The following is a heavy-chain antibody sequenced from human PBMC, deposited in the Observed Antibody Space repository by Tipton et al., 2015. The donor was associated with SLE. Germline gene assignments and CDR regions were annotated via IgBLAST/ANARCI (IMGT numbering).Heavy chain of an antibody. V-gene: IGHV3-21*01. CDR2: VSSSTIYT. J-gene: IGHJ6*03. CDR1: GFTFTSYT. CDR3: ARLVLPATKAYYYYYYMDV. Sequence: SLRLSCAASGFTFTSYTMNWVRQAPGKGLEWVSSVSSSTIYTYYADSVKGRFTISRDNAKNSLYLQMDTLRADDTAVYYCARLVLPATKAYYYYYYMDVWGKGTTVTVSS. D-gene: IGHD2-2*01.